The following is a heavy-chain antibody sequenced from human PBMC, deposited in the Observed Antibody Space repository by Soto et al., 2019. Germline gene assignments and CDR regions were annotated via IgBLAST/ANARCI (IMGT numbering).Heavy chain of an antibody. CDR3: ARAVPPIDY. Sequence: SETLSLTCTVSCGSISSGDCYWSWIRQPPGKGLEWIGYIYYSGSTYYNPSLKSRVTISVDTSKNQFSLKLSSVTAADTAVYYCARAVPPIDYWGQGTLVTVSS. V-gene: IGHV4-30-4*01. CDR1: CGSISSGDCY. D-gene: IGHD2-2*01. J-gene: IGHJ4*02. CDR2: IYYSGST.